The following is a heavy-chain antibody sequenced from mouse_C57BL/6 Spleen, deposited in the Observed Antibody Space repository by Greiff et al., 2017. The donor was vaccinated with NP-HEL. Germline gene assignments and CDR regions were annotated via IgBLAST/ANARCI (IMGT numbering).Heavy chain of an antibody. CDR3: ARGAFITTVVAPFDY. J-gene: IGHJ2*01. D-gene: IGHD1-1*01. Sequence: QVQLQQSGAELVKPGASVKMSCKASGYTFTSYWITWVKQRPGQGLEWIGDIYPGSGSTNYNEKFKSKATLTVDTSSSTAYMQLSSLTSEDSAVYYCARGAFITTVVAPFDYWGQGTTLTVSS. CDR1: GYTFTSYW. CDR2: IYPGSGST. V-gene: IGHV1-55*01.